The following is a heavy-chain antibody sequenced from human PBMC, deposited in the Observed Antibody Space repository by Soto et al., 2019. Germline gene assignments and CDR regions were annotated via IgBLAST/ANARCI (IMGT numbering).Heavy chain of an antibody. CDR1: GYTFTSYY. J-gene: IGHJ6*02. D-gene: IGHD3-10*01. V-gene: IGHV1-46*01. CDR3: ASRIEPHMVRGEPELYGMDV. Sequence: GASVKVSCKASGYTFTSYYMHWVRQAPGQGLEWMGIINPSGGSTSYAQKFQGRVTMTRDTSTSTVYMELSSLRSEDTAVYYCASRIEPHMVRGEPELYGMDVWGQGTTVTVSS. CDR2: INPSGGST.